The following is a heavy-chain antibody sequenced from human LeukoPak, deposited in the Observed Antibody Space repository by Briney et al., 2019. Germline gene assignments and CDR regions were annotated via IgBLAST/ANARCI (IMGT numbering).Heavy chain of an antibody. V-gene: IGHV4-34*01. J-gene: IGHJ6*02. CDR1: GGSFSGYY. CDR2: INHSGST. CDR3: ARASIVVVPAAVRYYYYGMDV. D-gene: IGHD2-2*01. Sequence: PSETLSLTCAVYGGSFSGYYWSWIRQPPGKGLEWIGEINHSGSTNYNPSLKSRVTISVDTSKNQFSLKLSSVTAADTAVYYCARASIVVVPAAVRYYYYGMDVWGQGTTVTVSS.